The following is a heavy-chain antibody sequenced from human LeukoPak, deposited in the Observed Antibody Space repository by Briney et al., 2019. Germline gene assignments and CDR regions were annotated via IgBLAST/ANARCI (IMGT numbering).Heavy chain of an antibody. CDR2: IRYDGNNK. D-gene: IGHD6-19*01. V-gene: IGHV3-30*02. CDR3: TTITVASHFDY. CDR1: GFSFSSYD. J-gene: IGHJ4*02. Sequence: GGSLRLSCAASGFSFSSYDMYWVRQAPGKGLEWVAFIRYDGNNKYYADSVKGRFTISRDSSESTLYLQLNSLRAEDTAVYYCTTITVASHFDYWGPGTLVTVSS.